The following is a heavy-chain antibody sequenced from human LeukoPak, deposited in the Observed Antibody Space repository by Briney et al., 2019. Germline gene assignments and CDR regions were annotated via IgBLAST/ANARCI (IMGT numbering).Heavy chain of an antibody. J-gene: IGHJ6*03. CDR1: GFTFSSYS. Sequence: GGSLRLSCAASGFTFSSYSMSWVRQAPGKGLEWVSGINWNGGSTGYADSVKGRFTISRDNAKNSLYLQMNSLRAEDTALYHCAREYKRYMDVWGKGTTVTVSS. V-gene: IGHV3-20*01. CDR2: INWNGGST. CDR3: AREYKRYMDV. D-gene: IGHD1-14*01.